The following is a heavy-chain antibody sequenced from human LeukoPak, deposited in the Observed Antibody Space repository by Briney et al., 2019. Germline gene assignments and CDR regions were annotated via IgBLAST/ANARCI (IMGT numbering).Heavy chain of an antibody. CDR3: ARNSSDWYGYMDV. CDR2: ISTYNGYA. D-gene: IGHD6-19*01. J-gene: IGHJ6*04. Sequence: ASVKVSCKASGYTFNSYGISWVRQAPGQGLEWMGWISTYNGYANYAQRLQGRATMTTETSTSTAYMELRSLRSDDTAVYYCARNSSDWYGYMDVWGKGTTVTVSS. V-gene: IGHV1-18*01. CDR1: GYTFNSYG.